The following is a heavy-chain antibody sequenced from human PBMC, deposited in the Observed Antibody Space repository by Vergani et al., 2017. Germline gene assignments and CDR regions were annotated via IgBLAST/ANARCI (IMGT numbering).Heavy chain of an antibody. CDR2: IYYSGST. D-gene: IGHD6-19*01. CDR1: GGSISSGCYY. Sequence: QVQLQESGPGLVKPSQTLSLTCTVSGGSISSGCYYWSWIRQHPGKGLEWIGYIYYSGSTYYNPSLKSRVTISVDTSKNQFSLKLSSVTAADTAVYYCARGGTYSSGWGYYYYMDVWGKGTTVTVSS. J-gene: IGHJ6*03. V-gene: IGHV4-31*03. CDR3: ARGGTYSSGWGYYYYMDV.